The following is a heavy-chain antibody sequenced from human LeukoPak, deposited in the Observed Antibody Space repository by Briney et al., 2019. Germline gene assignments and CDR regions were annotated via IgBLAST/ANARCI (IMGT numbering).Heavy chain of an antibody. D-gene: IGHD5-18*01. Sequence: GASVKVSCKASGYTFTSYDINWVRQAPGQGLEWMGWISAYNGNTNYAQKLQGRVTMTTDTSTSTAYMELRSLRSDDTAVYYCARDSYRHTAMVRGWGNYWGQGTLVTVSS. CDR2: ISAYNGNT. CDR3: ARDSYRHTAMVRGWGNY. V-gene: IGHV1-18*01. J-gene: IGHJ4*02. CDR1: GYTFTSYD.